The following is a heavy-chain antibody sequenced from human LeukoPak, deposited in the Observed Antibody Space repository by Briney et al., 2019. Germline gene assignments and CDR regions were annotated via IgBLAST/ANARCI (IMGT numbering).Heavy chain of an antibody. Sequence: GGSLRLSCEASGFSSSAAWMTCVRQAPGKGLEWVATIKNDGSDKYYVDSVKGRFTLSRDNAKNLVYLQMNSLRAEDTAVYYCARRKSYCSGGSCYSAYYYYGMDVWGQGTTVTVSS. J-gene: IGHJ6*02. D-gene: IGHD2-15*01. CDR1: GFSSSAAW. CDR2: IKNDGSDK. CDR3: ARRKSYCSGGSCYSAYYYYGMDV. V-gene: IGHV3-7*01.